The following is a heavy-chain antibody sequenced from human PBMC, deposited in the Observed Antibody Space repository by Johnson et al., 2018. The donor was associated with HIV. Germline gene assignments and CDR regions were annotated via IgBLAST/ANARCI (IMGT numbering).Heavy chain of an antibody. CDR2: INWNGGSL. V-gene: IGHV3-20*04. D-gene: IGHD3-22*01. Sequence: VQLVESGGGLVQPGGSLRLSCAASGFTFSSYWMSWVRQAPGKGLEWVSGINWNGGSLGYADSVKGRCTISRDNDKNSLYLQMNSLRAEDTAVYYCAKHSSGYRDAFDIWGQGTMVTVSS. CDR3: AKHSSGYRDAFDI. J-gene: IGHJ3*02. CDR1: GFTFSSYW.